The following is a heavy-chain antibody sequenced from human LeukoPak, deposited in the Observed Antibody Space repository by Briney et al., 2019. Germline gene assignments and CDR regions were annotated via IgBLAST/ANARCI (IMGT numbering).Heavy chain of an antibody. CDR1: GFTFSSYG. V-gene: IGHV3-30*02. D-gene: IGHD4-17*01. CDR2: IRYDGSNK. Sequence: PGGSLRLSCAASGFTFSSYGMHWVRQAPGKGLEWVAFIRYDGSNKYYADSVKGRFTISRDNSKNTLYLQMNSLRTEDTAVYYCARPDHFGDHLNSWGQGTLVTVSS. J-gene: IGHJ4*02. CDR3: ARPDHFGDHLNS.